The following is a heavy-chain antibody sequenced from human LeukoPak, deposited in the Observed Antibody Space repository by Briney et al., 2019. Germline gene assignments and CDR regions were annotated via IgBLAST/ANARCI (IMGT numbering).Heavy chain of an antibody. CDR3: ARPPYGNWFDP. CDR1: GGSISSGGYY. CDR2: INHSGST. Sequence: SETLSLTCTVSGGSISSGGYYWSWIRQPPGKGLEWIGEINHSGSTNYNPSLKSRVTISVDTSKNQFSLKLSSVTAADTAVYCCARPPYGNWFDPWGQGTLVTVSS. J-gene: IGHJ5*02. V-gene: IGHV4-39*07. D-gene: IGHD2-21*01.